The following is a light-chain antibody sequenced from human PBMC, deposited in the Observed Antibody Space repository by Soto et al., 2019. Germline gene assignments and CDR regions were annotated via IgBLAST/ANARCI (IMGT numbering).Light chain of an antibody. CDR2: GNS. V-gene: IGLV1-40*01. Sequence: QSVLTQPPSVSGAPGQRVTISCTGSSSNIGAGYDVHWYQQLPGTAPKLLIYGNSNRPSGVPDRFSGSKSGTSASLAITGLQADDEAEYYCQSYDISVTLRVFGTGTKLTVL. CDR1: SSNIGAGYD. CDR3: QSYDISVTLRV. J-gene: IGLJ1*01.